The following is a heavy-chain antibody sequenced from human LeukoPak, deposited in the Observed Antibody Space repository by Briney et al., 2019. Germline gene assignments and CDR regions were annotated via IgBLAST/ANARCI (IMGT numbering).Heavy chain of an antibody. D-gene: IGHD6-6*01. V-gene: IGHV3-53*01. CDR2: IYSGGST. Sequence: PGGSLRLSCAASVFTVSSNYMSWVRQAPGKGLEWVSVIYSGGSTYYADSVKGRFTISRDNSKNTLYLQMNSLRGEDTAVYYCARVSVPQVYYYMDVWGKGTTVTVSS. CDR3: ARVSVPQVYYYMDV. J-gene: IGHJ6*03. CDR1: VFTVSSNY.